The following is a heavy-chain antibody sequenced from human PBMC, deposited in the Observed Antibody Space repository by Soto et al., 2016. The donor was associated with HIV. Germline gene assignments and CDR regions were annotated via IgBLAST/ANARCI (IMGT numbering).Heavy chain of an antibody. J-gene: IGHJ2*01. Sequence: EVQLVESGGGLVQPGGSLRLSCAASGFTFSSYSMNWVRQAPGKGLEWVSYISSSSSTKYYADSVEGRFTISRDNAKNSLYLQMNSLRAEDTAVYYCARRSNTVTTAYWYFDLWGLAPWSLSPQ. CDR3: ARRSNTVTTAYWYFDL. V-gene: IGHV3-48*01. CDR1: GFTFSSYS. CDR2: ISSSSSTK. D-gene: IGHD4-17*01.